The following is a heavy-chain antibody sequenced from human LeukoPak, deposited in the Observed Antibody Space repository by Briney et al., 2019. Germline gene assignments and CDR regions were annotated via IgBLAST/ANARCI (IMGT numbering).Heavy chain of an antibody. V-gene: IGHV1-46*01. Sequence: ASVTVSCKASGYTFTHYYMHWVRQAPGQGLKWMGIINPSDGSTNYAHKFQGRVTMTSDTSTSTVYIELSSLRSEDTAVYYCARDRYYYDSSGYIRGISFDYWGQGTLVTVS. D-gene: IGHD3-22*01. CDR2: INPSDGST. CDR1: GYTFTHYY. CDR3: ARDRYYYDSSGYIRGISFDY. J-gene: IGHJ4*02.